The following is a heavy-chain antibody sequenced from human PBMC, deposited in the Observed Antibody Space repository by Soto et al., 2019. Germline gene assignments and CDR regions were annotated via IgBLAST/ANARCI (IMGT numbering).Heavy chain of an antibody. Sequence: GGSLRLSCAASGFTFSSYAMHWVRQAPGKGLEWVAVISYDGSNKYYADSVKGRFTISRDNSKNTLYLQMDSLRAEDTAVYYCARDGYSSSWYGADIWGQGTMVTVSS. J-gene: IGHJ3*02. D-gene: IGHD6-13*01. V-gene: IGHV3-30-3*01. CDR2: ISYDGSNK. CDR1: GFTFSSYA. CDR3: ARDGYSSSWYGADI.